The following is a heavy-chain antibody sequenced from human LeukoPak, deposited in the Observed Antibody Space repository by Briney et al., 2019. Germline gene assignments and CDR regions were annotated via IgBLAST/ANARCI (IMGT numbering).Heavy chain of an antibody. CDR1: GFILVDYA. CDR2: INWNGGST. V-gene: IGHV3-20*04. Sequence: GGPLRSSGPASGFILVDYAMSWVGKAPGKGLSGVSGINWNGGSTGYVDSVKGRFTISRDNAKNSLYLQMNSLRAEDTALYYCARGGYSGPSDIWGQGTMVTVSS. J-gene: IGHJ3*02. D-gene: IGHD5-12*01. CDR3: ARGGYSGPSDI.